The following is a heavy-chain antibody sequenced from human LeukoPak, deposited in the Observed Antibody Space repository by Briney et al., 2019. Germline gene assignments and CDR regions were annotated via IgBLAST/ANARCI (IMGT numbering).Heavy chain of an antibody. V-gene: IGHV1-46*01. D-gene: IGHD5-24*01. J-gene: IGHJ4*02. CDR1: GYTFSSSY. CDR3: ARRATPMDFDF. CDR2: LNPSRGGT. Sequence: ASVTVSCKASGYTFSSSYMHWVRQAPGQGLEWMGILNPSRGGTSYAQKFRGRIAMTSDMSTSTVYMELSSLRSEDTAVYYCARRATPMDFDFWGQGTLVTVSS.